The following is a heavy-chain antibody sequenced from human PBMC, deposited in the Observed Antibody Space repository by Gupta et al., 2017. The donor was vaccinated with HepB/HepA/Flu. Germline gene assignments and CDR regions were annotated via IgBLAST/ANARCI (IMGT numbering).Heavy chain of an antibody. CDR2: IYSGGST. V-gene: IGHV3-53*01. Sequence: EVQMVESGGGLIQPGGSLRPSCAASGFTVSSNYMSWVRQAPGKGLEWVSLIYSGGSTYYADSVKGRFTISRDNTKNTLYLQMNSLRPEDTAVYYCARVTPIVDWGQGTLVTVSS. J-gene: IGHJ4*02. CDR1: GFTVSSNY. D-gene: IGHD2-21*01. CDR3: ARVTPIVD.